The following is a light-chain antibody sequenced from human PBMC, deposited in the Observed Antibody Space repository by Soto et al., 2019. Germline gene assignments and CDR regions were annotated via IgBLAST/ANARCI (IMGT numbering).Light chain of an antibody. V-gene: IGKV3-11*01. CDR1: QSVSNY. J-gene: IGKJ1*01. CDR3: QQRSNWPGT. Sequence: EIVLTQSPATLSLSPGESATLSCRASQSVSNYLIWYQQKPGQAPRLLIYDASNRATGIPARFSGSGSGTDFTLTISSLEPEDFAVYYCQQRSNWPGTFGQGTKVEIK. CDR2: DAS.